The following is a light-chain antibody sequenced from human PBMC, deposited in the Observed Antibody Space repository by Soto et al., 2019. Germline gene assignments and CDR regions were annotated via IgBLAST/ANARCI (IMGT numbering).Light chain of an antibody. V-gene: IGKV3-20*01. CDR2: GAS. J-gene: IGKJ3*01. CDR3: QQYGSSLFT. CDR1: QSVSSNY. Sequence: EIVLTQSPGTLSLSPGERATLSCRASQSVSSNYIAWYQQKPGQAPRLLIYGASSRDTGIPDGFSGSGSGTDFTLNISRLEPEDFAVYYCQQYGSSLFTFGPGTKVDIK.